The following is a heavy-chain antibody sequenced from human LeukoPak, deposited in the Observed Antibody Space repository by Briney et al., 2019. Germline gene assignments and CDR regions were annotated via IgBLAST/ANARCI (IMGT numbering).Heavy chain of an antibody. J-gene: IGHJ6*02. Sequence: PGGFQRLSCAASGLTVGINYMSWVRQAPGKGLEWVSFMYADGSTDYADSVQGRFTISRDNSKNTLYLQMNTLRAEDTAIYYCARDRYRSGCMDVRGQGTPVTVS. D-gene: IGHD6-19*01. V-gene: IGHV3-53*01. CDR2: MYADGST. CDR1: GLTVGINY. CDR3: ARDRYRSGCMDV.